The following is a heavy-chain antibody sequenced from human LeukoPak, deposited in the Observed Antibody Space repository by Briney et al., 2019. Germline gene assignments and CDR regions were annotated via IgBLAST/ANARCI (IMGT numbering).Heavy chain of an antibody. CDR3: ARDYNWGFDY. CDR1: GFTFSSYE. D-gene: IGHD1-20*01. CDR2: ISSSGSTI. Sequence: GGSLRLSCAASGFTFSSYEMNWVRQAPGKGLEWVSYISSSGSTIYYADSVKGRFTVSRDNAKNSLYLQMNSLRDEDTAAYYCARDYNWGFDYWGQGTLVTVSS. J-gene: IGHJ4*02. V-gene: IGHV3-48*03.